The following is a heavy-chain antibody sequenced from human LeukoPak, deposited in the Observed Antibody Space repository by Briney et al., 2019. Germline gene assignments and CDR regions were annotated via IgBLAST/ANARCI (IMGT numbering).Heavy chain of an antibody. Sequence: GGSLRLSCAASGFAVSNNYMSWVRQAPGKGLEWVSIIYGGGSTYYADSVNGRFTISRDNSKNTLYLQMSSLRAEDTALYYCAKSLGPISNIAARPLDYWGLGTLVTVSS. D-gene: IGHD6-6*01. CDR1: GFAVSNNY. V-gene: IGHV3-53*01. J-gene: IGHJ4*02. CDR2: IYGGGST. CDR3: AKSLGPISNIAARPLDY.